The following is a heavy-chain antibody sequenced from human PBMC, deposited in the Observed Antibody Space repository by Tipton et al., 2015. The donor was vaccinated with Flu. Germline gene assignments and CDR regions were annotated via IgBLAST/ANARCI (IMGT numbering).Heavy chain of an antibody. Sequence: VKPSETLSLTCSVSGGSINGYYWSWIRQPPGKGLEWIGDMSYSENTYYNPSLKSRVVISVDTSKNHFSLKLKSVTAADTAVYYCARLSYYDVDLKNFYFDYWGQGALVTVSS. CDR2: MSYSENT. CDR1: GGSINGYY. J-gene: IGHJ4*02. D-gene: IGHD3-10*02. CDR3: ARLSYYDVDLKNFYFDY. V-gene: IGHV4-59*04.